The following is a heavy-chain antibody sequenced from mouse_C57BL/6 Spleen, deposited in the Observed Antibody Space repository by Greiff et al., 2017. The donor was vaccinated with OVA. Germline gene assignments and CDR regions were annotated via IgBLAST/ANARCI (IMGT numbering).Heavy chain of an antibody. J-gene: IGHJ2*01. CDR1: GFTFSDYY. V-gene: IGHV5-12*01. Sequence: EVKLMESGGGLVQPGGSLKLSCAASGFTFSDYYMYWVRQTPEKRLEWVAYISNGGGSTYYPDTVKGRFTISRDNAKNTLYLQMSRLKSEDTAMYYCARLTTEYYFDYWGQGTTLTVSS. D-gene: IGHD1-1*01. CDR2: ISNGGGST. CDR3: ARLTTEYYFDY.